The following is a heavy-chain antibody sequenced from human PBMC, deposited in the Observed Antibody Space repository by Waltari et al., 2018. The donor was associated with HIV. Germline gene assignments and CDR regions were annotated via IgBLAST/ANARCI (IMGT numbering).Heavy chain of an antibody. Sequence: VQLGESGGCWVQPGGSLGLSCGDSGFTFGPYRLNWVRQAPGRGLEWVSYISSGGSVVYYADSVKGRFTISRDNAKNSLYLEMNSLTVDDTALYFCARDADHWEQHYFDVWGQGTPVTVSP. J-gene: IGHJ4*02. CDR2: ISSGGSVV. D-gene: IGHD7-27*01. V-gene: IGHV3-48*01. CDR1: GFTFGPYR. CDR3: ARDADHWEQHYFDV.